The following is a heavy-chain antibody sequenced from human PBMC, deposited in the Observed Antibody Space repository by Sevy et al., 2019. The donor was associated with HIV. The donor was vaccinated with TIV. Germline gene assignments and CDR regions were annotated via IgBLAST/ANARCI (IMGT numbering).Heavy chain of an antibody. Sequence: SETLSLTCTVSGGSISSSSYYWGWIRQPPGKGLEWIGSIYYSGGTYYNPSLKSRVTISVDTSKNQFSLKLSSLTAADTAVYYCARLGINSSGYYYDYYYGMDVWGQGTTVTVSS. V-gene: IGHV4-39*01. J-gene: IGHJ6*02. CDR1: GGSISSSSYY. CDR2: IYYSGGT. CDR3: ARLGINSSGYYYDYYYGMDV. D-gene: IGHD3-22*01.